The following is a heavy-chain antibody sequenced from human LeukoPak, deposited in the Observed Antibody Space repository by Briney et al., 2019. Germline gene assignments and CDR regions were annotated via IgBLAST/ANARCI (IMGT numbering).Heavy chain of an antibody. J-gene: IGHJ4*02. CDR1: GGSISSGGYY. D-gene: IGHD1-7*01. V-gene: IGHV4-61*02. CDR2: IYSSGST. CDR3: ARVAGTLAIDY. Sequence: SETLSLTCTASGGSISSGGYYWSWIRQPAGKGLEWIGRIYSSGSTNYNPSLNSRVTISVDTSKNQFSLMLSSVTAADTAVYYCARVAGTLAIDYWGQGTLVTVSS.